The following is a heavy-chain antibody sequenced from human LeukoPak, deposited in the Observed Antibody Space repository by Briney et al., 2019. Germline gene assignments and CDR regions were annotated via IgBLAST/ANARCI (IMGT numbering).Heavy chain of an antibody. CDR3: VRVGYFGTRSFDC. J-gene: IGHJ4*02. D-gene: IGHD3-10*01. CDR2: ISSNVGTI. CDR1: GFTSNDYE. Sequence: GGSLRLSCAVSGFTSNDYEMNWVRQSPGKGPEWVSYISSNVGTIYHADSVKGRFTISRDNAKNSLYLQMNSLRAEDTAVYYCVRVGYFGTRSFDCWGPGTLVTVSS. V-gene: IGHV3-48*03.